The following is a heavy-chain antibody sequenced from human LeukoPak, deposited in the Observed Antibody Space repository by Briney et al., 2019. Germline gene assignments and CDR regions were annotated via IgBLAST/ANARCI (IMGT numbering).Heavy chain of an antibody. D-gene: IGHD3-10*01. CDR1: GDSISGSY. V-gene: IGHV4-59*01. J-gene: IGHJ4*02. Sequence: SETLSLTCTVSGDSISGSYWNWIRQPPGKGLEWIGDIHYSGSTKPNPSLRGRVTMSADTSNNEISLTLSSVTAADTAVYYCARRWFGENFFDFWGQGTLVTVSS. CDR3: ARRWFGENFFDF. CDR2: IHYSGST.